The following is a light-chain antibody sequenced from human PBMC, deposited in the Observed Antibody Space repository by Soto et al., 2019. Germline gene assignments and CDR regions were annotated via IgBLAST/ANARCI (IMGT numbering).Light chain of an antibody. V-gene: IGKV3-20*01. CDR2: DAS. Sequence: ELVLTHPPTPLSLSPGEKPPSSCRASQSERSNYLAGYQQKPAQAPRFLIYDASSRATGIPDRFSGSGSGTDFTLTISRLEPEDFAVYYCQQYGSSPLTFGGGTKVEIK. J-gene: IGKJ4*01. CDR1: QSERSNY. CDR3: QQYGSSPLT.